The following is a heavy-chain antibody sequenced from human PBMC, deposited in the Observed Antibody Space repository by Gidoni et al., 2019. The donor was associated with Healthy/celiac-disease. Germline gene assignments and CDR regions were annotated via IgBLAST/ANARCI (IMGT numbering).Heavy chain of an antibody. J-gene: IGHJ6*02. CDR3: ARADIVVVPAHKALGGMDV. Sequence: AQKFQGRVTITADESTSTAYMELSSLRSEDTAVYYCARADIVVVPAHKALGGMDVWGQGTTVTVSS. D-gene: IGHD2-2*01. V-gene: IGHV1-69*01.